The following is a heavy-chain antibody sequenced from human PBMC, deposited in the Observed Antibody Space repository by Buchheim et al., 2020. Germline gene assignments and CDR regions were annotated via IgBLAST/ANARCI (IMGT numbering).Heavy chain of an antibody. J-gene: IGHJ5*02. D-gene: IGHD4-11*01. CDR3: ARGVDATTMARNWLDT. V-gene: IGHV1-18*01. CDR2: ISGYSGDT. CDR1: GYTFTRYG. Sequence: QVNLVQSGAEVKKPGASVRVSCKASGYTFTRYGISWVRQAPGQGLEWMGWISGYSGDTKYAQKFQGRITMTTHTSTTTAYMELRSLRSDDTAVYYCARGVDATTMARNWLDTWGQGTL.